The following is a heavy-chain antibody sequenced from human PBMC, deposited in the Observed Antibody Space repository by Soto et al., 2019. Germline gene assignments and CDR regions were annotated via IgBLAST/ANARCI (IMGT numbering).Heavy chain of an antibody. CDR2: IYYSGST. D-gene: IGHD3-10*01. Sequence: SETLSLTCTFSGGSISSGGYYLSWIRQHPGKGLEWIGYIYYSGSTYYNPSLKSRVTISVDTSKNQFSLKLSSVTAADTAVYYCARDRIGEYYFDYWGQGTLVTVSS. CDR3: ARDRIGEYYFDY. CDR1: GGSISSGGYY. V-gene: IGHV4-31*03. J-gene: IGHJ4*02.